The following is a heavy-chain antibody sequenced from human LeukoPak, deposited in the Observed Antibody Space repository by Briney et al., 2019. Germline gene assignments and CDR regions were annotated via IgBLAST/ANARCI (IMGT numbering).Heavy chain of an antibody. Sequence: PGGPLKLSWAASGFTFDGNGMHWVRKAPGKGLEWVSVINGDGTTTYYGYSVRGPFTISRDNSKNTLYLQMNSLRTEDTALYFCAKDLDYHYYGMDVGGQGTTVIVSS. CDR2: INGDGTTT. V-gene: IGHV3-43*02. CDR3: AKDLDYHYYGMDV. CDR1: GFTFDGNG. J-gene: IGHJ6*02.